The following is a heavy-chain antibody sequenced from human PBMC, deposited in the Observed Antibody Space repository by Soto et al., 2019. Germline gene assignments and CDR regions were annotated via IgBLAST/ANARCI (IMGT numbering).Heavy chain of an antibody. V-gene: IGHV1-24*01. CDR2: FDPEDIKT. Sequence: ASVKVSCKVSGYTLTELSIHWVRQPPGKGLEWMGGFDPEDIKTIYAQKFQGRVTITRDTSASTAYMELSSLRSEDTAVYYCARVSGYYLPDYWGQGTLVTVPQ. D-gene: IGHD5-12*01. CDR3: ARVSGYYLPDY. CDR1: GYTLTELS. J-gene: IGHJ4*02.